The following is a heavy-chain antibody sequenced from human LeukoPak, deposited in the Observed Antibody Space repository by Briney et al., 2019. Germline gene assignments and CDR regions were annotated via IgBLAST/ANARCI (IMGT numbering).Heavy chain of an antibody. CDR1: GFTFSSYW. D-gene: IGHD3-10*01. CDR2: ISGSGGST. V-gene: IGHV3-23*01. CDR3: AKDPTMVRGPTFDY. Sequence: PGGSLRLSCAASGFTFSSYWMSWVRQAPGKGLEWVSAISGSGGSTYYADSVKGRFTISRDNSKNTLYLQMNSLRAEDTAVYYCAKDPTMVRGPTFDYWGQGTLVTVSS. J-gene: IGHJ4*02.